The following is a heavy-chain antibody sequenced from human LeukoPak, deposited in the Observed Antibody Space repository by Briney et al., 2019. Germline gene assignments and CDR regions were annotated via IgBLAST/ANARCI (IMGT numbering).Heavy chain of an antibody. J-gene: IGHJ3*02. CDR2: ISSSGSTI. CDR3: ARYNAFDI. V-gene: IGHV3-48*03. Sequence: GGSLRLSCAASGFTVSNYEMNWVRQAPGKGLEWVSYISSSGSTIYSADSVKCRFTISRDNAKNSLYLKMNSLRAEDTAVYYCARYNAFDIWGQGTMVTVSS. CDR1: GFTVSNYE.